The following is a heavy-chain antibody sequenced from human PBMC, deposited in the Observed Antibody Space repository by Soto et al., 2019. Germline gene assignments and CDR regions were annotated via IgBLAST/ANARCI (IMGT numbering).Heavy chain of an antibody. Sequence: QVQLVQSGAEVKQPGSSVKVSCKLFGVTFSNYRISWVRQAPGQGLEWMGGIFPISGAANYAQKFQGRVTITADESTSTAYMELSSLGSEDTAVYYCARGGGKYYGSGNYAFDYWGQGTLVTVSS. D-gene: IGHD3-10*01. J-gene: IGHJ4*02. CDR1: GVTFSNYR. CDR3: ARGGGKYYGSGNYAFDY. V-gene: IGHV1-69*01. CDR2: IFPISGAA.